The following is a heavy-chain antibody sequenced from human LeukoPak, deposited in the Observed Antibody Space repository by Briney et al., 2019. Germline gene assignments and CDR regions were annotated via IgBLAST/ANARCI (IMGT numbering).Heavy chain of an antibody. CDR1: GFSVSSAYY. Sequence: SETLSLTCTVSGFSVSSAYYWGWIRQPPGKGLEWIGSIYHSGSTYYNPSLKSRVTISVDTSKNQFSLKLSSVTAADTAVYYCARGKSGVPSSSSYYWGQGTLVTVSS. V-gene: IGHV4-38-2*02. CDR3: ARGKSGVPSSSSYY. CDR2: IYHSGST. D-gene: IGHD6-6*01. J-gene: IGHJ4*02.